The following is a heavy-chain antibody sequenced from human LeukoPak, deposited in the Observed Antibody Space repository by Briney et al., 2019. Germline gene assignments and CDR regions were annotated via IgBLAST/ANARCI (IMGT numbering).Heavy chain of an antibody. CDR1: GFSFMSYG. D-gene: IGHD2-21*01. CDR2: IQYNGRDK. Sequence: GGSLRLSCAASGFSFMSYGMHWVRQAPGKGLEWLAFIQYNGRDKYYADSVTGRFTISRDNSKNTLYLQMNSLRAEDTAVYYCAKPEGVLGDKKFDYWGQGTLVTVSS. V-gene: IGHV3-30*02. J-gene: IGHJ4*02. CDR3: AKPEGVLGDKKFDY.